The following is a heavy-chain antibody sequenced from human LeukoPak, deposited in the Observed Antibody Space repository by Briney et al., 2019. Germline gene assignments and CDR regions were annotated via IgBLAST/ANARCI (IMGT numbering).Heavy chain of an antibody. D-gene: IGHD2-2*01. CDR2: IYYTGTAYRNPSLNSGTT. Sequence: SETLPLTCSVSGGSISSGGYYWSWIRQHPGRGLEYIGYIYYTGTAYRNPSLNSGTTYYSPSLKSRATISGDTSKNQFSLKLSSVTAADTAVYYCARDRGRKYQLRYWYFDVWGRGTLVTVSS. J-gene: IGHJ2*01. CDR3: ARDRGRKYQLRYWYFDV. V-gene: IGHV4-31*03. CDR1: GGSISSGGYY.